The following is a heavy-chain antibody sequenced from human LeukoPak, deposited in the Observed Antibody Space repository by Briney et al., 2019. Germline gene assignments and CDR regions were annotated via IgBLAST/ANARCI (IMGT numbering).Heavy chain of an antibody. CDR1: GFTFSIYS. D-gene: IGHD1-26*01. Sequence: AESLRPSCAVSGFTFSIYSMNWVRQAPGKGLEWVSSISSSSSYIYYADSVKGRPTISRHNSKHSPYLQMNCLIAEDTGVYYWASGVEAISLDYWGKGTLVTVSS. CDR2: ISSSSSYI. CDR3: ASGVEAISLDY. J-gene: IGHJ4*02. V-gene: IGHV3-21*01.